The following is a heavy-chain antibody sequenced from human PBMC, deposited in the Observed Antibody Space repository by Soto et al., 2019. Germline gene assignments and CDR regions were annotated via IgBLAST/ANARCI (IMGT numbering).Heavy chain of an antibody. CDR1: GYTFTSYY. V-gene: IGHV1-46*01. CDR2: INPSGGST. D-gene: IGHD6-19*01. J-gene: IGHJ6*02. CDR3: ARDKRSSGWYALYEYYGMDV. Sequence: ASVRVSCKASGYTFTSYYMHWVRQAPGQGLEWMGIINPSGGSTSYAQKFQGRVTMTRDTSTSTVYMELSSLRSEDTAVYYCARDKRSSGWYALYEYYGMDVWGQGTTVTVSS.